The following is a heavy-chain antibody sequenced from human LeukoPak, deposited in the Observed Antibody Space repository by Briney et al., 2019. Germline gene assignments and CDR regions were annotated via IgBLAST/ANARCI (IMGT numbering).Heavy chain of an antibody. V-gene: IGHV3-48*01. J-gene: IGHJ4*02. Sequence: GGSLRLSCAASGFTFSSYSMNWVRQAPGKGLEWVSYISSSSSTIYYADSVKGRFTISRDNAKNSLYLQMNSLRAEDTAVYYCARIPGFSSSWYNDYWGQGTLVTVSS. CDR2: ISSSSSTI. CDR3: ARIPGFSSSWYNDY. CDR1: GFTFSSYS. D-gene: IGHD6-13*01.